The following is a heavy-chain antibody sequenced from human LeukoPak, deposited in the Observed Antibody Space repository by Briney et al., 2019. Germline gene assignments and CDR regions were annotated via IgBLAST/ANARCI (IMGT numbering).Heavy chain of an antibody. V-gene: IGHV3-11*04. CDR1: GFILSDYC. J-gene: IGHJ6*04. Sequence: GGSLRLSCEASGFILSDYCMSWIRQAPGKGLEWVSYISSSGSTINYGDSVKGRFTMSRDNAKNSLYLQMNSLRAEDTAVYYCAELGITMIGGVWGKGTTVTISS. D-gene: IGHD3-10*02. CDR3: AELGITMIGGV. CDR2: ISSSGSTI.